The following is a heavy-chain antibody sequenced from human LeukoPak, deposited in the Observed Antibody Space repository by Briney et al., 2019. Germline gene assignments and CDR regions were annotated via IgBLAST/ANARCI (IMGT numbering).Heavy chain of an antibody. J-gene: IGHJ5*01. CDR3: ARKGEHYYDSGKLWPAWFDS. CDR1: GGSISSFY. D-gene: IGHD3-10*01. V-gene: IGHV4-59*01. CDR2: IHYTGST. Sequence: PSETLSLTCTVSGGSISSFYCIWIRQPPGKGVEWIGFIHYTGSTHYNPSLKSRVTISIDTSNNQLALRLTSVTAADTAVYYCARKGEHYYDSGKLWPAWFDSWGQGTLVTVSS.